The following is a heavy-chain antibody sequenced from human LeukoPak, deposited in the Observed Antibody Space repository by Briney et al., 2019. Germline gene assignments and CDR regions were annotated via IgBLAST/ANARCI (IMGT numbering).Heavy chain of an antibody. CDR1: GFTFSSYA. Sequence: GRSLRLSCAASGFTFSSYAMHWVRQAPGKGLEWVAVISYDGSNKCYADSVKGRFTISRDNSKNTLYLQMNSLRAEDTAVYYCARGTDILTGPDYWGQGTLVTVSS. J-gene: IGHJ4*02. V-gene: IGHV3-30*04. D-gene: IGHD3-9*01. CDR3: ARGTDILTGPDY. CDR2: ISYDGSNK.